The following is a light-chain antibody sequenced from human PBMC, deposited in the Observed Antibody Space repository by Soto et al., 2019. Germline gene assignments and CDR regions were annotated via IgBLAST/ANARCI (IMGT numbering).Light chain of an antibody. Sequence: QSALTQPASVSGSPGQSRTISCTGTSSDVGGYNSVSWYRQDPGKAPKLIIYDVTYRPSGVSNRFSGSKSGNTASPTISGLQPEEQADPPRSSFTSRITYVFGTGTKVTVL. CDR2: DVT. CDR1: SSDVGGYNS. V-gene: IGLV2-14*01. J-gene: IGLJ1*01. CDR3: SSFTSRITYV.